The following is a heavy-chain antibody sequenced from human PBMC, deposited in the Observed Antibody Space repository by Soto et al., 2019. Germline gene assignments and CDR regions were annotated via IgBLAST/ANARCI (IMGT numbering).Heavy chain of an antibody. J-gene: IGHJ3*02. Sequence: SVKVSCKASGGTFSSYAISWVRQAPGQGLEWMGGIIPIFGTANYAQKFQGRVTITADESTSTAYMELSSLRSEDTAVYYCARVPLWVGATARHAFDIWGQGTMVTVS. CDR2: IIPIFGTA. CDR1: GGTFSSYA. D-gene: IGHD1-26*01. V-gene: IGHV1-69*13. CDR3: ARVPLWVGATARHAFDI.